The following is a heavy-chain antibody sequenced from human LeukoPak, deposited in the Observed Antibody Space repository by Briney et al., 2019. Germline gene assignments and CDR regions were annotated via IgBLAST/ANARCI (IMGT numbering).Heavy chain of an antibody. Sequence: GGSLRLSCAASGFTFGSYSMNWVRQAPGKGLEWVSYISSSSTIYYADSVKGRFTISRDNAKNSLYLQVNSLRAEDTAVYYCASNYGYEDYWGQGTLVTVSS. J-gene: IGHJ4*02. CDR2: ISSSSTI. CDR3: ASNYGYEDY. V-gene: IGHV3-48*01. CDR1: GFTFGSYS. D-gene: IGHD5-18*01.